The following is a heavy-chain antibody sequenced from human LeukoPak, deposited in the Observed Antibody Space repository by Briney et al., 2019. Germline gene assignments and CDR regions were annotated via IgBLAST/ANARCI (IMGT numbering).Heavy chain of an antibody. CDR2: ISSSGSTI. CDR1: GFTFSSYE. V-gene: IGHV3-48*03. D-gene: IGHD5-24*01. J-gene: IGHJ6*03. CDR3: ARLAGDGYNYEYYYYYYYMDV. Sequence: GSLRPSCAASGFTFSSYEMNWVRQAPGKGLEWVSYISSSGSTIYYADSVKGRFTISRDNAKNSLYLQMNSLRAEDTAVYYCARLAGDGYNYEYYYYYYYMDVWGKGTTVTVSS.